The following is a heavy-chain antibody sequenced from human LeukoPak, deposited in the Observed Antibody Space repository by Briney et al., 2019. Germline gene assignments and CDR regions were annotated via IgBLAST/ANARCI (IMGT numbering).Heavy chain of an antibody. J-gene: IGHJ4*02. CDR3: ARVTLLPTHIDY. V-gene: IGHV4-59*08. Sequence: PSETLSLTCSVSGGSVSSYYWSWFRQPPGKGLQWIGYMFYSGTTNYNPSLKSRVTISRDTSKNQFSLNLSSVTAADTAVYYCARVTLLPTHIDYWGQGTLVTVSS. D-gene: IGHD2-15*01. CDR2: MFYSGTT. CDR1: GGSVSSYY.